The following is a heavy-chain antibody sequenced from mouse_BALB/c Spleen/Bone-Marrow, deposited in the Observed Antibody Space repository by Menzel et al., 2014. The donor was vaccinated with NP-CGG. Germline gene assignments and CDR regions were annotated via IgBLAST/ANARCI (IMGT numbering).Heavy chain of an antibody. V-gene: IGHV1S135*01. CDR3: ARELSRAMDY. CDR1: GYAFTSYN. D-gene: IGHD2-12*01. CDR2: IDPYSGGT. Sequence: VQLQQSGPELVKPGASVKASCKASGYAFTSYNMYWVKQSHGKSLEWIGYIDPYSGGTNYNQKFRGKATLTVDKSSNTAYIHLNSLTSEDSAVYFCARELSRAMDYWGQGTSVTVS. J-gene: IGHJ4*01.